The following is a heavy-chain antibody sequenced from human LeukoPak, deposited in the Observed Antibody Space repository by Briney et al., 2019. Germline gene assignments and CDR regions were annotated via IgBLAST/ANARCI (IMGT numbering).Heavy chain of an antibody. V-gene: IGHV1-8*01. CDR3: ARGGYHDSSGYYYDIDY. J-gene: IGHJ4*02. CDR2: MNPNSGNT. D-gene: IGHD3-22*01. Sequence: ASVKVSCKASGYTFTSYDINWVRQATGQGLEWMGWMNPNSGNTGYAQKFQGRVTMTRNTSISTAYMELSSLRSEDTAVYYCARGGYHDSSGYYYDIDYWGQGTLVTVSS. CDR1: GYTFTSYD.